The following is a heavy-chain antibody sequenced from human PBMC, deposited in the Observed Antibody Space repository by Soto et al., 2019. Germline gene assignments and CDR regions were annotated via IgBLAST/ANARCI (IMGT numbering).Heavy chain of an antibody. D-gene: IGHD6-13*01. CDR1: GGSISPYY. CDR2: VYYSGNT. Sequence: PSETLSLTCTASGGSISPYYWSWIRQPPGKGLEWIGYVYYSGNTNYNPSLESRVTISVDTSRNRFSLNLTSATAADTAVYYCARKGAAASYAHYFLDVLGRGTAVTVS. CDR3: ARKGAAASYAHYFLDV. V-gene: IGHV4-59*01. J-gene: IGHJ6*03.